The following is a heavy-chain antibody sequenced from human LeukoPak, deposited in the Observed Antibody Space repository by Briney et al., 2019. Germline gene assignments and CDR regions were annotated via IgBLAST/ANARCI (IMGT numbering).Heavy chain of an antibody. CDR1: GDSISSYY. J-gene: IGHJ5*02. Sequence: SETLSLTCTVSGDSISSYYWSWIRQPPGKGLVWIGYIYYSGSTNYNPSLKSRVTISVDTSKNQFSLRLTSVTAADTAVYYCARGTAVAGTWGQGTLVTVSS. D-gene: IGHD6-19*01. V-gene: IGHV4-59*01. CDR3: ARGTAVAGT. CDR2: IYYSGST.